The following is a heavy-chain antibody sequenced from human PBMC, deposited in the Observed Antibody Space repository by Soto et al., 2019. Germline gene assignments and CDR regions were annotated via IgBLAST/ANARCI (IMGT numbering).Heavy chain of an antibody. CDR1: GFSLSNARMG. Sequence: KESGPVLMKPTETLTLTCTVSGFSLSNARMGVSWIRQPPGKALEWLAHIFSNDEKSYSTSLKSRLTISKDTSKSQVVLTMTNMDPVDTATYYCARIPSIWRGTYYYGMDVWGQGTTVTVSS. J-gene: IGHJ6*02. D-gene: IGHD1-1*01. V-gene: IGHV2-26*01. CDR2: IFSNDEK. CDR3: ARIPSIWRGTYYYGMDV.